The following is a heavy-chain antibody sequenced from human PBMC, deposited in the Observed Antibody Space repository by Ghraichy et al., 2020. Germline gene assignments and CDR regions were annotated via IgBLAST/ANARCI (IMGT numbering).Heavy chain of an antibody. J-gene: IGHJ4*02. Sequence: SETLSLTCTVSGGSVSSGSYYWSWIRQPPGKGLEWIGYIYYSGSTNYNPSLKSRVTISVDTSKNQFSLKLSSVTAADTAVYYCARIRGLLWFRELLSPYFDYWGQGTLVTVSS. D-gene: IGHD3-10*01. V-gene: IGHV4-61*01. CDR1: GGSVSSGSYY. CDR3: ARIRGLLWFRELLSPYFDY. CDR2: IYYSGST.